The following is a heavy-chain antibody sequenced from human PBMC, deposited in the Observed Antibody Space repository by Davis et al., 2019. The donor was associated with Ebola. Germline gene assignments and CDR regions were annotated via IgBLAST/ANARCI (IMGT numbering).Heavy chain of an antibody. V-gene: IGHV3-21*01. J-gene: IGHJ3*02. CDR3: ARAYGDYVVWNGAFDI. Sequence: GGSLRPSCAASGFSFSSYSMNWVRQAPGKGLEWVSSISSSSSYIYYADSVKGRFTISRDNAKNSLYLQMNSLRAEDTAVYYCARAYGDYVVWNGAFDIWGQGTMVTVSS. D-gene: IGHD4-17*01. CDR1: GFSFSSYS. CDR2: ISSSSSYI.